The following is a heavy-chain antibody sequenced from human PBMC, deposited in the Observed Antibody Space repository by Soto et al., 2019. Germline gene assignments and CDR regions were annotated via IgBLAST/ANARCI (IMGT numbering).Heavy chain of an antibody. J-gene: IGHJ6*03. CDR1: GFTVSSNY. V-gene: IGHV3-66*01. CDR3: ARDFTGKYYYYYYYMDV. CDR2: IYSGGST. Sequence: PGGSLRLSCAASGFTVSSNYMSWVRQAPGKGLEWVSVIYSGGSTYYADSVKGRFTISRDNSKNTLYLQMNSLRAEDTAVYYCARDFTGKYYYYYYYMDVWGKGTTVTVSS. D-gene: IGHD3-16*01.